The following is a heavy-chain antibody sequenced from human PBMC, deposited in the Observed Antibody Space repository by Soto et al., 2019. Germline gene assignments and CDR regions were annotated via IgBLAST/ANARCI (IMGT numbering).Heavy chain of an antibody. D-gene: IGHD1-1*01. CDR3: ARDVREMATTTFGY. V-gene: IGHV3-30*03. CDR2: ISYDGADI. J-gene: IGHJ4*01. CDR1: GFTFTSFG. Sequence: QVQVVESGGGVVQPGTSLRLSCAASGFTFTSFGFHWVRQAPGKGLEWVAVISYDGADINYGDSMKGRFTISRDKSKNTVDLQRNSLRVEDTAVYYCARDVREMATTTFGYWGQGTLVTVSS.